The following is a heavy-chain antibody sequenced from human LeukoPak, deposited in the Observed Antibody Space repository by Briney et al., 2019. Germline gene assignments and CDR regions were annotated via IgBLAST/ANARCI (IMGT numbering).Heavy chain of an antibody. V-gene: IGHV4-39*01. Sequence: PSETLSLTCTVSGGSISSSSYSWGWIRQPPGKGLEWIGSIYYSGSTYYNPSLKSRVTISVDTSKNQFSLKLSSVTAADTAVYYCARQPTIEGCDYWGQGTLVTVSS. CDR2: IYYSGST. CDR3: ARQPTIEGCDY. CDR1: GGSISSSSYS. J-gene: IGHJ4*02. D-gene: IGHD1-1*01.